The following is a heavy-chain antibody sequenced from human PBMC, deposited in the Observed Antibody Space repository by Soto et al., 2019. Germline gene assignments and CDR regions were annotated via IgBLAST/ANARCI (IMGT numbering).Heavy chain of an antibody. CDR1: GGSFSGYY. D-gene: IGHD4-17*01. CDR3: ARGRKYGDYCDY. Sequence: QVQLQQWGAGLLKPSETLSLTCAVYGGSFSGYYWSWIRQPPGKGLEWIGEINHSGSTNYNPSLKSPXXIXVXXSKNQFSLKLSSVTAADTAVYYCARGRKYGDYCDYWGQGTLVTVSS. V-gene: IGHV4-34*01. J-gene: IGHJ4*02. CDR2: INHSGST.